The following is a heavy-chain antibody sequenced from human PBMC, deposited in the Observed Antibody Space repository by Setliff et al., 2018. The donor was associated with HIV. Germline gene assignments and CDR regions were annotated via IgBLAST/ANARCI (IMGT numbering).Heavy chain of an antibody. CDR2: LWYDGSNA. J-gene: IGHJ1*01. D-gene: IGHD2-15*01. Sequence: GGSLRLSCAASGFIFSSFGMHWVRQAPGKGLEWVAGLWYDGSNAYYADSVKGRFTISRDNAKNSLYLQMNSLRAEDTAVYYCARDRGYCSGGSCLSAEYFQHWGQGTLVTVSS. CDR3: ARDRGYCSGGSCLSAEYFQH. V-gene: IGHV3-33*08. CDR1: GFIFSSFG.